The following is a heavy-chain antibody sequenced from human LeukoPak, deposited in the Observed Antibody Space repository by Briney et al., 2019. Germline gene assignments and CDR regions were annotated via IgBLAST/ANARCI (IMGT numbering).Heavy chain of an antibody. V-gene: IGHV3-7*01. J-gene: IGHJ5*02. Sequence: GGSLSLSCVVSGITFRNYWMSWVRQPPGKGLEWVAFIKEDGSEKHYVDSVKGRFPLSRDNAKNSLYLQMNSLRAEDTAVYFCHQPVTLLAWGQGALVTVSP. CDR2: IKEDGSEK. CDR3: HQPVTLLA. CDR1: GITFRNYW. D-gene: IGHD2-2*01.